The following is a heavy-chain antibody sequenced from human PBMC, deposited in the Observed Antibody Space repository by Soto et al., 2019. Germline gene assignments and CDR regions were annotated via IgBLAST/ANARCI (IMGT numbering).Heavy chain of an antibody. V-gene: IGHV3-23*01. CDR3: AKPPHSSGWYEGIYYYYMDV. D-gene: IGHD6-19*01. J-gene: IGHJ6*03. Sequence: AGGSLRLSCAASGFTFSSYAMSWVRQAPGKGLEWVSAISGSGGSTYYADSVKGRFTISRDNSKNTLYLQMNSLRAEDTAVYYCAKPPHSSGWYEGIYYYYMDVWGKGTTVTVSS. CDR2: ISGSGGST. CDR1: GFTFSSYA.